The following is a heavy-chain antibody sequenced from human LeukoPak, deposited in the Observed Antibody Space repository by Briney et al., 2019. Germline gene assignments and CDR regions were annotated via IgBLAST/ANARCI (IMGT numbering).Heavy chain of an antibody. V-gene: IGHV3-48*04. CDR1: GFTFSTYS. J-gene: IGHJ4*02. Sequence: GGSLRLSCAASGFTFSTYSMNWVRQAPGKGLEWISYIGGDGIAFYADSVKGRFTASKDDARKSMYLQMNSLRVEDTAVYYCAKDRANWAIDDWGQGTQVTVSS. CDR2: IGGDGIA. CDR3: AKDRANWAIDD. D-gene: IGHD3-16*01.